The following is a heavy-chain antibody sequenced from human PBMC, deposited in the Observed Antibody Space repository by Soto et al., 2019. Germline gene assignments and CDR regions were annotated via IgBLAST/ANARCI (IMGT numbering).Heavy chain of an antibody. Sequence: QVQLVQSGAEVKKPGSSVKVSCKASGGTFSSYAISWVRQAPGQGLEWMGGIIPIFGTANYAQKFQGRVTITADESTSTAYMELSSLRSEDTAVYYCARDYGGNSRVGGWYFDLWGRGTLVTVSS. D-gene: IGHD4-17*01. CDR3: ARDYGGNSRVGGWYFDL. J-gene: IGHJ2*01. V-gene: IGHV1-69*12. CDR1: GGTFSSYA. CDR2: IIPIFGTA.